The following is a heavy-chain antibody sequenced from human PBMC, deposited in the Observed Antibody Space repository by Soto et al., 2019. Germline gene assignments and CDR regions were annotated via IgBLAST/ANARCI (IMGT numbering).Heavy chain of an antibody. CDR3: AKDAYGPYSSSWSHFDY. D-gene: IGHD6-13*01. Sequence: QVQLVESGGGVVQPGRSLRLSCAASGFTFSSYGMHWVRQAPGKGLEWVAVISYDGSNKYYADSVKGRFTISRDNSKNTLYLQMNSLRAEDTAVYYCAKDAYGPYSSSWSHFDYWGQGTLVTVSS. V-gene: IGHV3-30*18. CDR2: ISYDGSNK. CDR1: GFTFSSYG. J-gene: IGHJ4*02.